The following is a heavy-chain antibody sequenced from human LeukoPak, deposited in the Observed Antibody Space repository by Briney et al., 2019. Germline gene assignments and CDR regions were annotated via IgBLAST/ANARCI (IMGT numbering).Heavy chain of an antibody. V-gene: IGHV1-2*02. J-gene: IGHJ1*01. D-gene: IGHD3-22*01. CDR1: GYTFTGYY. CDR3: ARDGVGYYDSSGYYYFQH. CDR2: INPNSGGT. Sequence: ASVKVSCKASGYTFTGYYMHWVRQAPGQGLEWMGWINPNSGGTNYAQEFQGRVTMTRDTSISTAYMELSRLRSDDTAVYYCARDGVGYYDSSGYYYFQHWGQGTLVTVSS.